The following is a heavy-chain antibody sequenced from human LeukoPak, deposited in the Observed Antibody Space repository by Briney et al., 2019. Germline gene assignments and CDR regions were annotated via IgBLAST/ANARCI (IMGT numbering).Heavy chain of an antibody. J-gene: IGHJ4*02. CDR3: ARAVKYRSGPLTDLLPYSFDS. V-gene: IGHV1-3*03. CDR2: INAGNGNT. Sequence: ASVKVSCKASGYTFTSCAIHWVRQAPGQGPEWMGWINAGNGNTKYSQEFQGRVTISRDTSASTAYMELSSLRSEDMAVYYCARAVKYRSGPLTDLLPYSFDSWGQGTLVTVSS. D-gene: IGHD6-19*01. CDR1: GYTFTSCA.